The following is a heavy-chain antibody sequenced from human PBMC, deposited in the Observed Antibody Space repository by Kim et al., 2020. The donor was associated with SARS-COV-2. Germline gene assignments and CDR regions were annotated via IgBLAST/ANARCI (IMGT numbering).Heavy chain of an antibody. D-gene: IGHD3-10*01. CDR3: AEVNWDRGATGDY. CDR1: GFTFRDYA. J-gene: IGHJ4*02. CDR2: INGGTTT. V-gene: IGHV3-23*05. Sequence: GGSLRLSCAASGFTFRDYAMSWVRQAPGKGLEWVSAINGGTTTHYADSVKGRFTISRDMSKNTLYLQMSGLRAEDTAVYYCAEVNWDRGATGDYWGQGILVTVSS.